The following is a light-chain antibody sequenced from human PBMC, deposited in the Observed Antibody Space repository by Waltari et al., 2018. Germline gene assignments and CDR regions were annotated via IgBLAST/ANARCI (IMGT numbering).Light chain of an antibody. J-gene: IGKJ2*01. V-gene: IGKV1-39*01. CDR3: PQTYSTPT. CDR2: AAS. CDR1: QSIRHD. Sequence: DIQMPQSPSFLSASVGDRVTITSQASQSIRHDLNWYQQKPWKAPNLLIYAASNLQIGVPLRFSGSGSGTDFTLTISVLQPEDFATYHWPQTYSTPTFGHGTKLEIK.